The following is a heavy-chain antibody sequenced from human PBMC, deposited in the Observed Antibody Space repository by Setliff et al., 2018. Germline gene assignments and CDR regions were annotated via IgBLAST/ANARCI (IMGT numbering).Heavy chain of an antibody. J-gene: IGHJ3*02. CDR2: IYYSGST. V-gene: IGHV4-31*03. CDR1: GGTISSGGYY. Sequence: SETLSLTCTVSGGTISSGGYYWSWIRQHPGKGLEWIGYIYYSGSTYYNPSLKSRVTISVDTSKNQFSLKLSSVTAADTAVYYCARDPLTTNRRRAFDMWGLGTKVTVSS. D-gene: IGHD4-17*01. CDR3: ARDPLTTNRRRAFDM.